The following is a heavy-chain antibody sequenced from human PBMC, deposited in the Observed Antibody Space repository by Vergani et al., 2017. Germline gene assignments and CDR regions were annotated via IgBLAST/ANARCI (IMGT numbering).Heavy chain of an antibody. J-gene: IGHJ4*02. V-gene: IGHV3-30*01. CDR1: GFTFSSYA. D-gene: IGHD5-18*01. CDR3: AVDTAMVTVDY. Sequence: QVQLVESGGGVVQPGRSLRLSCAASGFTFSSYAMHWVRQAPGKGLEWVAVISYDGSNKYYADSVKGRFTISRDNSKNTLYLQMNSLRSEDTAVYYCAVDTAMVTVDYWGQGTLVTVSS. CDR2: ISYDGSNK.